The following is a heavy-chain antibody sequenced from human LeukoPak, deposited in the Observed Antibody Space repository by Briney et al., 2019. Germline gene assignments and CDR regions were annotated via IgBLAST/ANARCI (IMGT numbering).Heavy chain of an antibody. J-gene: IGHJ6*04. V-gene: IGHV1-69*13. CDR3: ARAPPAPPSDSTSPHSYYGMDV. Sequence: SVKVSCKASGGTLSRYAISWVRQAPGQGLECMGEIIPILGTANYAQKFQGRVTITAHESTSTAYMELSSLRCEHTPVYHAARAPPAPPSDSTSPHSYYGMDVWGKGTTVTVSS. CDR1: GGTLSRYA. CDR2: IIPILGTA. D-gene: IGHD2-2*01.